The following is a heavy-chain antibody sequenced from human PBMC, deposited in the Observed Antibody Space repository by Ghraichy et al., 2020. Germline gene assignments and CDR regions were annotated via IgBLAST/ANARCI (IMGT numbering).Heavy chain of an antibody. Sequence: GESLNISCAASGFTFKTYAMTWVRQAPGKGLEWVSGISDSGRTSYYADSVKGRFTISRDNSKNTLYLEMNSLRAEDTAVYYCAKSIEVTGNFDYWGQGTLVTVSS. CDR2: ISDSGRTS. CDR3: AKSIEVTGNFDY. CDR1: GFTFKTYA. J-gene: IGHJ4*02. V-gene: IGHV3-23*01. D-gene: IGHD6-19*01.